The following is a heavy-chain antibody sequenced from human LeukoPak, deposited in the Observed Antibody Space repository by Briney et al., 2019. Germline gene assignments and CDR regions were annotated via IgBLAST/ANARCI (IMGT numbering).Heavy chain of an antibody. J-gene: IGHJ4*02. Sequence: GGPLRLSCAASGFTFSNFWMHWVRQAPGKGLVWVSRISSDGSFTTYADSVKGRFTISRDNAKNTLYLQMNSLRAEDTAVYYCARGRGTTDKDYWGQGTLVTVSS. D-gene: IGHD1-7*01. CDR2: ISSDGSFT. CDR3: ARGRGTTDKDY. CDR1: GFTFSNFW. V-gene: IGHV3-74*01.